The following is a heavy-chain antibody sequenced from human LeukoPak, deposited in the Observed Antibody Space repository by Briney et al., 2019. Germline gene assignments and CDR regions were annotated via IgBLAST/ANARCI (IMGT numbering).Heavy chain of an antibody. V-gene: IGHV4-39*01. D-gene: IGHD1-26*01. Sequence: SGTLSLTCTVSGGSISSSSYYWGWIRQPPGKGLEWIGSIYYSGSTYYNLSLKSRVTMSVDTSKNQFSLKVSSVTAADTAVYYCARHSAFSGATHFDSWGQGTLVTVSS. J-gene: IGHJ4*02. CDR1: GGSISSSSYY. CDR2: IYYSGST. CDR3: ARHSAFSGATHFDS.